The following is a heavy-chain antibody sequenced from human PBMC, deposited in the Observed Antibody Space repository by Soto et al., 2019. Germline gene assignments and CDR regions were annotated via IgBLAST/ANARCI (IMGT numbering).Heavy chain of an antibody. V-gene: IGHV1-18*01. CDR2: ISAYNGNT. CDR3: ARDGRFLEWLLSAFDI. Sequence: GASVKVSCKASGYTFTSYGISWVRQAPGQGLEWMGWISAYNGNTNYAQKLQGRVTMTTDTSTSTAYMELRSLRSDDTALYYCARDGRFLEWLLSAFDIWGQGTMVTVSS. CDR1: GYTFTSYG. D-gene: IGHD3-3*01. J-gene: IGHJ3*02.